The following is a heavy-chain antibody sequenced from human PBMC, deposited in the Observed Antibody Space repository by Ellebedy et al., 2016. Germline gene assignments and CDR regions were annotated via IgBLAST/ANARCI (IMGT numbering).Heavy chain of an antibody. V-gene: IGHV3-74*01. J-gene: IGHJ4*02. CDR3: ARDLGSGLDY. CDR2: SNSDGTVT. CDR1: GFTFSGYW. D-gene: IGHD3-16*01. Sequence: GESLKISXAASGFTFSGYWMHWVRQAPGKGLVWVSRSNSDGTVTTYADPVKGRFTISRDNAKNTLYLQMNSLRVDDTGIYYCARDLGSGLDYWGQGTLVTVSS.